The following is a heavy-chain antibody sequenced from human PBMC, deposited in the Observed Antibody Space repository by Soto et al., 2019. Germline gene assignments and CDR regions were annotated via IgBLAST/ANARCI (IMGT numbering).Heavy chain of an antibody. CDR1: GFTFSSYW. Sequence: EVQLVESGGGLVQPGGSLRLSCAASGFTFSSYWMSWVRQAPGKGLEWVANIKQDGSEKYYVDSVKGRFTISRDNAKNSLYLQMNSLRAEDTAVYYCARDYSSSWYYFDYWGQGTLGTVSS. CDR2: IKQDGSEK. V-gene: IGHV3-7*05. D-gene: IGHD6-13*01. J-gene: IGHJ4*02. CDR3: ARDYSSSWYYFDY.